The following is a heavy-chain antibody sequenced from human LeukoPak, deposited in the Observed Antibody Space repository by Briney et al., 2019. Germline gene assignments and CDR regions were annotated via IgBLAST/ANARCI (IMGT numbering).Heavy chain of an antibody. D-gene: IGHD2/OR15-2a*01. CDR1: GYTFTSYD. V-gene: IGHV1-8*03. Sequence: GASVKVSCKASGYTFTSYDINWVRQATGQGLEWMGWMNPNSGNTGYAQKFQGRVTITRNTSISTAYMELSSLRSEDTAVYYCARSRIEGDAFDIWGQGTMVTVSS. J-gene: IGHJ3*02. CDR3: ARSRIEGDAFDI. CDR2: MNPNSGNT.